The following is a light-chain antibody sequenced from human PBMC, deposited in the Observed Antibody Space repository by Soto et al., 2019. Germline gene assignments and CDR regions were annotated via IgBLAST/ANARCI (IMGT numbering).Light chain of an antibody. CDR3: QQYGSSPPCT. Sequence: EIVLTQSPGTLSLSPGERATLSCRASQSVSSSYLAWYQQKPGQAPRLLIYGASSRATGIPDRFSGSGSGTDFTLTISRLEPEYFAVYYCQQYGSSPPCTFGQGTKVEIK. V-gene: IGKV3-20*01. CDR1: QSVSSSY. J-gene: IGKJ1*01. CDR2: GAS.